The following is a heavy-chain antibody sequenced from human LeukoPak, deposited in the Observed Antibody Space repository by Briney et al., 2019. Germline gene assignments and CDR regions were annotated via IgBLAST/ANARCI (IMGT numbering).Heavy chain of an antibody. J-gene: IGHJ6*02. V-gene: IGHV1-8*01. D-gene: IGHD6-13*01. Sequence: GASVKVSCKASGYTFTSYDINWVRQATGQGLEWMGWMNPNSGNRGYAQKFRGRVTMTRNTSISTAYVELSSLRSEDTAVYYCARGLGSSSWYGFSYYYYGMDVWGQGNTVTVSS. CDR1: GYTFTSYD. CDR2: MNPNSGNR. CDR3: ARGLGSSSWYGFSYYYYGMDV.